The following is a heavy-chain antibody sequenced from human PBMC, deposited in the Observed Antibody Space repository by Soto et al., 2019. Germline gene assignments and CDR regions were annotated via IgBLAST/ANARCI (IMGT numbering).Heavy chain of an antibody. V-gene: IGHV1-69*06. CDR1: GDTFSTYS. CDR2: IIPILGTP. D-gene: IGHD3-22*01. J-gene: IGHJ4*02. Sequence: QVQLVQSGAEVKKPGSSVKVSCKASGDTFSTYSISWVRQAPGQGLEWLGGIIPILGTPSYAQRFQGRVTITADKSTSTTYMELSSLRSEDTAVYDCARERARYDRRGYYRPDYWGQGTLVTVSS. CDR3: ARERARYDRRGYYRPDY.